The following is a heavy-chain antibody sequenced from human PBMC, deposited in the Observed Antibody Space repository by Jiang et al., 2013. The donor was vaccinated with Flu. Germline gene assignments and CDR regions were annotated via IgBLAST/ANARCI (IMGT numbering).Heavy chain of an antibody. J-gene: IGHJ4*02. V-gene: IGHV3-21*01. CDR1: GFTFSSYS. CDR2: ISSSSSYI. Sequence: QLLESGGGLVKPGGSLRLSCAASGFTFSSYSMNWVRQAPGKGLEWVSSISSSSSYIYYADSVKGRFTISRDNAKNSLYLQMNSLRAEDTAVYYCASQKYDSSGYIEIWGQGTLVTVSS. CDR3: ASQKYDSSGYIEI. D-gene: IGHD3-22*01.